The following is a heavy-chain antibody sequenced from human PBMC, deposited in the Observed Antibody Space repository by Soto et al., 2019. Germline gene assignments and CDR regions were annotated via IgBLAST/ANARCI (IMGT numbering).Heavy chain of an antibody. CDR1: GGSISSSF. D-gene: IGHD3-22*01. J-gene: IGHJ5*02. CDR2: VSYSGST. Sequence: SETLSLTCTVSGGSISSSFWSWIRQPPGKGLEWIGYVSYSGSTNYNPSLKSRVTISVDTSENQFSLKLSSVTAADTAVYYCAKAASYYDINWFDPWGQGTLVTVS. CDR3: AKAASYYDINWFDP. V-gene: IGHV4-59*01.